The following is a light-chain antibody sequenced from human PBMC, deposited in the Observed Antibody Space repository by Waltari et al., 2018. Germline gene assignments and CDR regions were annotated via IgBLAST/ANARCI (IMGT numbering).Light chain of an antibody. V-gene: IGKV3-20*01. CDR3: QQYDGSVLT. CDR1: QTINNNF. CDR2: GAS. Sequence: IVLTQSPDTLSLSPGQRATLSCRASQTINNNFLVWYQQKPGQAPRLLIHGASSRATGFPDRFSGSGSVTDFTLTISSLEPEDVAVYYCQQYDGSVLTFGGGTKVEI. J-gene: IGKJ4*01.